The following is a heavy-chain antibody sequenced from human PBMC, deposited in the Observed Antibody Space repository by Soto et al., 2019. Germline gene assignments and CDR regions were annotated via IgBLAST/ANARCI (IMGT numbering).Heavy chain of an antibody. CDR3: ARDGEVATIHYYGMDV. D-gene: IGHD5-12*01. V-gene: IGHV3-30-3*01. CDR2: ISYDGSNK. Sequence: VQLVESGGGVVQPGRSLRLSCAASGFTFSSYAMHWVRQAPGKGLEWVAVISYDGSNKYYADSVKGRFTISRDNSKNTLYLQMNSLRAEDTAVYYCARDGEVATIHYYGMDVWGQGTTVTVSS. J-gene: IGHJ6*02. CDR1: GFTFSSYA.